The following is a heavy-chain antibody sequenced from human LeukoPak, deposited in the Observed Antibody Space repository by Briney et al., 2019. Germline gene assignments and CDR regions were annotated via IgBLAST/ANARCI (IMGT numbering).Heavy chain of an antibody. V-gene: IGHV3-53*01. CDR2: IHSDGST. CDR1: GFTVSTNY. CDR3: ARGGAFDM. J-gene: IGHJ3*02. D-gene: IGHD3-10*01. Sequence: RGSLGLSCAASGFTVSTNYMSWVRQAPGRGLEWVSVIHSDGSTHYADSVKGRFTTSRDNSKNAVYLQMNSLRTEDTAMYYCARGGAFDMWGQGTMVTVSS.